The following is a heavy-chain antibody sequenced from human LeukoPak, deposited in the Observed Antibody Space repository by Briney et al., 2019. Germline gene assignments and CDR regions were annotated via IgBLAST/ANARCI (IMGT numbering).Heavy chain of an antibody. J-gene: IGHJ4*02. CDR2: IYYSGST. D-gene: IGHD6-6*01. Sequence: SETLSLTCAVYGGSFSGYYWSWIRQPPGKGLEWIGYIYYSGSTNYNPSLKSRVTISVDTSKNQFSLKLSSVTAADTAVYYCARGSGIAARSHTFDYWGQGTLVTVSS. CDR3: ARGSGIAARSHTFDY. CDR1: GGSFSGYY. V-gene: IGHV4-59*01.